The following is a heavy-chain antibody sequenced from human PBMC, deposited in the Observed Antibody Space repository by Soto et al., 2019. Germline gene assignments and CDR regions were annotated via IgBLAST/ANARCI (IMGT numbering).Heavy chain of an antibody. D-gene: IGHD6-13*01. CDR3: ASKSCSWYYFDY. CDR1: GGSISSSSYY. CDR2: IYYSGST. J-gene: IGHJ4*02. Sequence: QLQLQESGPGLVKPSETLSLTCTVSGGSISSSSYYWGWIRQPPGKGLEWIGSIYYSGSTYYNPSLKSRVTISVDTSKNQFSLKLSSVTAADTAVYYCASKSCSWYYFDYWGQGTLVTVSS. V-gene: IGHV4-39*01.